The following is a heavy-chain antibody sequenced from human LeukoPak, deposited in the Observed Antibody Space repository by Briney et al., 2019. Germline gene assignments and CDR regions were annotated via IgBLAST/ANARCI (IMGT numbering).Heavy chain of an antibody. CDR1: GGSISSSSYY. Sequence: SETLSLTCTVSGGSISSSSYYWGWIRQPPGKGLEWIGSIYYSGSTYYNPSLKSRVTISVDTSKNQFSLKLSSVTAADTAVYYCARWFRYYDSSGYYHNWFDPWGQGTLVTVSS. V-gene: IGHV4-39*07. CDR3: ARWFRYYDSSGYYHNWFDP. J-gene: IGHJ5*02. CDR2: IYYSGST. D-gene: IGHD3-22*01.